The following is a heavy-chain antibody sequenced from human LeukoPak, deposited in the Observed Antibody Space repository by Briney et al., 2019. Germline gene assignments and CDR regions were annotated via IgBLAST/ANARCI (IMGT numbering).Heavy chain of an antibody. J-gene: IGHJ2*01. CDR3: AKDSEYSGYDPEPYWYFDL. Sequence: PGGSLRLSCAASGFTFSSYAMSWVRQAPGKGLEWVSAISGSGGSTYYADSVKGRFTISRDNSKNTLYLQMNSLRAEDTAVYYCAKDSEYSGYDPEPYWYFDLWGRGTLATVSS. CDR1: GFTFSSYA. V-gene: IGHV3-23*01. D-gene: IGHD5-12*01. CDR2: ISGSGGST.